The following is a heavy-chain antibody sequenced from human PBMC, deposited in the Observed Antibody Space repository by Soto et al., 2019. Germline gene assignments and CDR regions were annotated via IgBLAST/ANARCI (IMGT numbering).Heavy chain of an antibody. D-gene: IGHD2-15*01. V-gene: IGHV3-74*01. CDR1: GFTFSSYW. J-gene: IGHJ3*02. Sequence: GGSLRLSCAASGFTFSSYWMHWVRQAPGKGLVWVSRINSDGSSTSYADSVKGRFTISRDNAKNTLYLQMNSLKTEDTAVYYCTTDRLYEGGYCIGGSCYYMDDAHDIWGQGTMVTVSS. CDR3: TTDRLYEGGYCIGGSCYYMDDAHDI. CDR2: INSDGSST.